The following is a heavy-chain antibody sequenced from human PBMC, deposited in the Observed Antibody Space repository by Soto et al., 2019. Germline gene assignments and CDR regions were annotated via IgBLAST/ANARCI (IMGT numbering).Heavy chain of an antibody. Sequence: QVQLVESGGGVVQPGRSLRLSCAASGFTFSSYAMHWVRQAPGKGLEWVAVISYDGSNKYYADSVKGRFTISRDNSKNTLYLQMNSLRAEDTAVYYCARDGARITMVRGVIPPDYWGQGTLVTVSS. CDR1: GFTFSSYA. CDR2: ISYDGSNK. D-gene: IGHD3-10*01. CDR3: ARDGARITMVRGVIPPDY. J-gene: IGHJ4*02. V-gene: IGHV3-30-3*01.